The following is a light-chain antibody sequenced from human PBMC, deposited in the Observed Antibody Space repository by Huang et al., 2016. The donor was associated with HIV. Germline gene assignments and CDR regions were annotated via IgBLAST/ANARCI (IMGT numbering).Light chain of an antibody. CDR2: DAS. CDR1: QTVIRN. J-gene: IGKJ4*01. V-gene: IGKV3-15*01. Sequence: VMTQSPATLSVSPGERVTLSCRASQTVIRNLAWYQQRPGQPPRPLVYDASVRAAGVPDRFSGSGSGTDFTLTITSLQSEDFAIYYCQQYNRWPPLTFGGGTKVETK. CDR3: QQYNRWPPLT.